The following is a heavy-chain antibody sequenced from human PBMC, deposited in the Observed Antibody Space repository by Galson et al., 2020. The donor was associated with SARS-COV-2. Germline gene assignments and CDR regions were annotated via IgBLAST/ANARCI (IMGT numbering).Heavy chain of an antibody. CDR3: ARDYYDSSGYYVRAFDI. J-gene: IGHJ3*02. V-gene: IGHV2-26*01. CDR1: GFSLSNARMG. CDR2: IFSNDEK. D-gene: IGHD3-22*01. Sequence: SGPTLVKPTETLTLTCTVSGFSLSNARMGVSWIRQPPGKALEWLAHIFSNDEKSYSTSLKSRLTISKDTSKSQVVLTMTNMDPVDTATYYCARDYYDSSGYYVRAFDIWGQGTMVTVSS.